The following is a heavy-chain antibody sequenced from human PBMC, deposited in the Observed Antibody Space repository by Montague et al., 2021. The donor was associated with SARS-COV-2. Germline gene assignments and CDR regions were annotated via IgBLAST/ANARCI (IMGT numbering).Heavy chain of an antibody. J-gene: IGHJ6*03. Sequence: TLSLTCTVSGDSITSKTHYWDWVRQPAGKGLEWIGRLSTSGATXFXXXXKXRLAISRDTSKSEFYLKLSSVTAADTAVYYCARDSPHFDFWRGHYGDKYYMDIWGKGTTVTVS. CDR2: LSTSGAT. D-gene: IGHD3-3*01. CDR3: ARDSPHFDFWRGHYGDKYYMDI. V-gene: IGHV4-61*02. CDR1: GDSITSKTHY.